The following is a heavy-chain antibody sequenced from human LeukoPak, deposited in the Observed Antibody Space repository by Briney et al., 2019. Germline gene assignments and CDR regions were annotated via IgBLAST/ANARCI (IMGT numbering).Heavy chain of an antibody. CDR2: ISGSGAST. CDR3: AKVGVAGPFDY. D-gene: IGHD6-19*01. V-gene: IGHV3-23*01. CDR1: GFTFSSYA. J-gene: IGHJ4*02. Sequence: GGSLRLSCAASGFTFSSYAMSWVRQAPGKGLEWVSTISGSGASTYYADSVKGRFTISRDNSKNTLYLQMNSLRAEATAVYYCAKVGVAGPFDYWGQGTLVTGSS.